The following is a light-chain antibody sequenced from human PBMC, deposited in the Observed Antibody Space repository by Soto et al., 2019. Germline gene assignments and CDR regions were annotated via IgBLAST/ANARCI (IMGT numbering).Light chain of an antibody. CDR3: SSYTSSSTRSVV. J-gene: IGLJ2*01. V-gene: IGLV2-14*01. CDR1: SSDVGCYNY. CDR2: DVS. Sequence: QSALTQPASVSGSPGQSITISCTGTSSDVGCYNYVSWYQQHPGKAPKLMIYDVSNRPSGVSNRFSGSKSGNTASLTISGLLAEDEADYYCSSYTSSSTRSVVFGGGTKVTVL.